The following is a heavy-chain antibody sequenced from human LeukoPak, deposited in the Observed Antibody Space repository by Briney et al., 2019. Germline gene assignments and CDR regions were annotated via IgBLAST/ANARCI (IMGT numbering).Heavy chain of an antibody. Sequence: GGSLRLSCVVSGFTFSSYWMYWVRQAPGKGLEWVSYISGRSSTIYYADSVKGRFTISRDNAKNSMYLQMNSLRAEDTAVYYCARDRIKSGSYYFDYWGQGTLVTVSS. J-gene: IGHJ4*02. V-gene: IGHV3-48*01. CDR3: ARDRIKSGSYYFDY. D-gene: IGHD1-26*01. CDR2: ISGRSSTI. CDR1: GFTFSSYW.